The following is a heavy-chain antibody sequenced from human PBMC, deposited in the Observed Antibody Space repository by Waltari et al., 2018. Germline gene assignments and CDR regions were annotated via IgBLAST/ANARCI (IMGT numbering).Heavy chain of an antibody. Sequence: EVQLVQSGAEVKKPGESLTLSCKGSGYSFTSFWIGWVRQMPGKGLEWMGIIYPVDPDTRYSPAFQGQVTISADKSSSTAYRQWSSLKASDTAMYYCARGGGFIAALGSFYFDIWGQGTMVTVSS. V-gene: IGHV5-51*01. CDR1: GYSFTSFW. CDR2: IYPVDPDT. D-gene: IGHD6-6*01. J-gene: IGHJ3*02. CDR3: ARGGGFIAALGSFYFDI.